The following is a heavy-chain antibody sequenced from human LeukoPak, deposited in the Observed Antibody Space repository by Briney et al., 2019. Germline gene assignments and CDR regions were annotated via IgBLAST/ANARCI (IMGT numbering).Heavy chain of an antibody. J-gene: IGHJ3*02. D-gene: IGHD1-26*01. CDR1: GFTFRSYG. CDR3: ARDEVGALGAFDI. V-gene: IGHV3-30*03. CDR2: ISYDGSNK. Sequence: GGSLRLSCAASGFTFRSYGMHWVRQAPGKGLEWVAVISYDGSNKYYADSVKGRFTISRDNSKNTLYLQMNSLRAEDTAVYYCARDEVGALGAFDIWGQGTMVTVSS.